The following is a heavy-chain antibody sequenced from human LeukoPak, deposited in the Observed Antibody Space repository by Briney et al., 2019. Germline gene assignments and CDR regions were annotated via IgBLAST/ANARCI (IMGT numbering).Heavy chain of an antibody. D-gene: IGHD3-22*01. J-gene: IGHJ4*02. Sequence: SVKVSCKASGGTFSSYAISWVRQAPGQGLEWMGGIIPIFGTANYAQKFQGRVTITADESTSTAYMELSSLRAEDTALYYCATPLDYYDSSGHHQGGDWGQGTLVTVSS. CDR3: ATPLDYYDSSGHHQGGD. CDR1: GGTFSSYA. V-gene: IGHV1-69*13. CDR2: IIPIFGTA.